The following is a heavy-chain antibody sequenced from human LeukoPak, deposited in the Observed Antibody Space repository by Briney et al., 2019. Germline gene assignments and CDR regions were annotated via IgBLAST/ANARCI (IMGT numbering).Heavy chain of an antibody. V-gene: IGHV1-69*13. CDR3: ASYYYDSSGSWYYFDY. CDR1: GGTFISYA. D-gene: IGHD3-22*01. Sequence: ASVKVSCKASGGTFISYAISWVRQAPGQGLEWMGGIIPIFGTANYAQKFQGRVTITADESTSTAYMELSSLRSEDTAVYYCASYYYDSSGSWYYFDYWGQGTLVTVSS. CDR2: IIPIFGTA. J-gene: IGHJ4*02.